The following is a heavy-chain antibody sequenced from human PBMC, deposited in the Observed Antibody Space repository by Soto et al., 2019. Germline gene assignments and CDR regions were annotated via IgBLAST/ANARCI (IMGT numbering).Heavy chain of an antibody. D-gene: IGHD2-21*01. Sequence: GGSLRLSCAASGFTVSSKYMTWVRQAPGKGLEWVSLIQSGGTTYYADSVKGRFTISRDTSENTLHLQMDSLRVEDTAVYYCARDDVLCDGGPSSGIPLHAWGNGPTVTV. CDR3: ARDDVLCDGGPSSGIPLHA. CDR2: IQSGGTT. J-gene: IGHJ6*03. V-gene: IGHV3-66*01. CDR1: GFTVSSKY.